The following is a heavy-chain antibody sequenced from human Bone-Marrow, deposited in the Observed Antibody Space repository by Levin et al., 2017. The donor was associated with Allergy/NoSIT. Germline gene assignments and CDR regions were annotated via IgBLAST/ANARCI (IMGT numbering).Heavy chain of an antibody. D-gene: IGHD2-8*01. J-gene: IGHJ5*02. CDR2: ISGNGAGT. Sequence: GESLKISCAASGFTFSTYGMNWVRQPPGKGLEWVSGISGNGAGTYYADSLKGRFTISRDNSKNTFYLQMNSLRAEDTAFYYCARGGTSTNYAPYNWFDRWGQGTLVTVSS. V-gene: IGHV3-23*01. CDR1: GFTFSTYG. CDR3: ARGGTSTNYAPYNWFDR.